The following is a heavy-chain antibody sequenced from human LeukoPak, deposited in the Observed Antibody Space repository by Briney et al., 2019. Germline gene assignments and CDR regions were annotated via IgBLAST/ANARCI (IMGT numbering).Heavy chain of an antibody. Sequence: PGRSLRLACPASELTFSSYAMHWDRQAPGKGLEWVEVISNDGSNKYYADSVKGRFTISRDNYKNTLYPQKNSLRAEDTAVSYCASGHCSSTSCYADYCGPGTLVTASS. CDR1: ELTFSSYA. CDR2: ISNDGSNK. D-gene: IGHD2-2*01. CDR3: ASGHCSSTSCYADY. J-gene: IGHJ4*02. V-gene: IGHV3-30*01.